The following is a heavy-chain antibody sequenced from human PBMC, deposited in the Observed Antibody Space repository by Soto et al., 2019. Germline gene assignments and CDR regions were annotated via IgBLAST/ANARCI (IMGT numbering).Heavy chain of an antibody. D-gene: IGHD2-2*02. J-gene: IGHJ6*02. CDR2: INHSGST. CDR3: ARGYCSSTSCYTFRYYYYGMDV. Sequence: QVQLQQWGAGLLKPSETLSLTCAVYGGSFSGYYWSWIRQPPGKGLEWIGEINHSGSTNYNPSLKRRVTISVDTSKNQFSLKLSSVTAADTAVYYCARGYCSSTSCYTFRYYYYGMDVWGQGTTVTVSS. CDR1: GGSFSGYY. V-gene: IGHV4-34*01.